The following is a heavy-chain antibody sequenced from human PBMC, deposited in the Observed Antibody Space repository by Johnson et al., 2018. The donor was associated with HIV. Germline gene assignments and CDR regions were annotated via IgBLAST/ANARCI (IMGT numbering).Heavy chain of an antibody. CDR3: ARGESQQLPLGDAFDV. CDR1: GFTFSDYS. CDR2: IRSSGSTI. J-gene: IGHJ3*01. D-gene: IGHD6-13*01. V-gene: IGHV3-11*04. Sequence: QVQLVESGGGLVKPGGSLRVSCAASGFTFSDYSMSWIRQAPGKGLEWVSYIRSSGSTIYYADSVKGRFTISRDNAKNSLYLQMNSLRAEDTAVYYCARGESQQLPLGDAFDVWGQGTMVIVSS.